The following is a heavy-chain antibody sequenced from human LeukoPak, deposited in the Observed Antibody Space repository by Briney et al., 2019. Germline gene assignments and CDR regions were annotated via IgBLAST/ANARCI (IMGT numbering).Heavy chain of an antibody. Sequence: GGSLRLSCAASGFIFSQYSMNWVRQAPGEGLEWVSHIRSSSETFYADSVKGRFTISRDNARNSLYLQMNNLRGEDTAIYYCARDAGNSGYGCDLWGQGTLVTVSS. CDR1: GFIFSQYS. D-gene: IGHD5-12*01. J-gene: IGHJ5*02. CDR2: IRSSSET. CDR3: ARDAGNSGYGCDL. V-gene: IGHV3-48*01.